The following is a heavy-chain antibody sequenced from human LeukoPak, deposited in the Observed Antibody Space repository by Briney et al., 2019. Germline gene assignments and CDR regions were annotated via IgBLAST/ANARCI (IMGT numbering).Heavy chain of an antibody. J-gene: IGHJ4*02. CDR1: GFTFSSYA. Sequence: GGSLRLSCAASGFTFSSYAMHWVRQAPGKGLEWVAVISYDGSNKYYADSVKGRFTISRDNSKNTLYLQMNSLRAEDTAVYYCARVAAAMGPFDYWGQGTLVTVSS. V-gene: IGHV3-30-3*01. CDR3: ARVAAAMGPFDY. CDR2: ISYDGSNK. D-gene: IGHD6-13*01.